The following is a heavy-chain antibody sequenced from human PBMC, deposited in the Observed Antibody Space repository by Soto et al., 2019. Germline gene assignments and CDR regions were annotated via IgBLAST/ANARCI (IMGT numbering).Heavy chain of an antibody. V-gene: IGHV3-21*01. J-gene: IGHJ4*02. CDR3: AREIGGAYYDILTGYSPNPFDY. CDR2: ISSSSSYI. Sequence: GGSLRLSCAASGFTFSSYSMNWVRQAPGKGLEWVSSISSSSSYIYYADSVKGPFTISRDNAKNSLYLQMNSLRAEDTAVYYCAREIGGAYYDILTGYSPNPFDYWGQGTLVTVSS. D-gene: IGHD3-9*01. CDR1: GFTFSSYS.